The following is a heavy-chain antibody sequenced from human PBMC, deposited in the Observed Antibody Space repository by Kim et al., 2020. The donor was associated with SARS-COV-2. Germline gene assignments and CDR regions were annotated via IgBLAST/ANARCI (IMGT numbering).Heavy chain of an antibody. CDR1: GFTFSSCG. D-gene: IGHD6-19*01. CDR2: ISYDGSNK. J-gene: IGHJ4*02. Sequence: GGSLRLSCAASGFTFSSCGMHWVRQAPGKGLEWVALISYDGSNKYYADSVKGRFTISRDNSKNTLYLQMNSLRAEDTAVYYCAKDHGSGWYNWGQGNLGT. CDR3: AKDHGSGWYN. V-gene: IGHV3-30*18.